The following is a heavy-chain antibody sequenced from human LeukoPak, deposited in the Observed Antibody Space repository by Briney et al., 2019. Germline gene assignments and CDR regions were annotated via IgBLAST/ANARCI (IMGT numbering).Heavy chain of an antibody. CDR1: VFSFSSYG. CDR3: ARNNGMDV. J-gene: IGHJ6*02. Sequence: QSGGCLRLSCTASVFSFSSYGMSWVRQAPRKGLEWVANVKQDGSETYYVDSLKGRFTISRDNAKNSLYLQMGSLRAEDTALYHCARNNGMDVWGQGTTVIVSS. CDR2: VKQDGSET. V-gene: IGHV3-7*03.